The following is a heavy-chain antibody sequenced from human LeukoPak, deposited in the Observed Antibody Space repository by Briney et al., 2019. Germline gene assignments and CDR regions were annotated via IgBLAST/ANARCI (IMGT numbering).Heavy chain of an antibody. V-gene: IGHV1-2*02. J-gene: IGHJ4*02. Sequence: ASVKVSCKASGYTFTGYYMHWVRQAPGQGLEWMGWINPNSGGTNYAQKLQGRVTMTTDTSTSTAYMELRSLRSDDTAVYYCARDGGGYYYDSSGYRAFDYWGQGTLVTVSS. CDR2: INPNSGGT. CDR1: GYTFTGYY. D-gene: IGHD3-22*01. CDR3: ARDGGGYYYDSSGYRAFDY.